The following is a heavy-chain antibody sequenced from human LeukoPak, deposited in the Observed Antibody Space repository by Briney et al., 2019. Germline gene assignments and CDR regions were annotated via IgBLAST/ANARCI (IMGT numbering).Heavy chain of an antibody. CDR3: ARHNEGYNWFDP. CDR1: GGSISSSSYY. CDR2: IYYSGST. Sequence: SETLSLTCTVSGGSISSSSYYWGWIRQPPGKGLEWIGSIYYSGSTYYNPSLKSRVTISVDTSKNQFSLKLSSVTAADTAVYYGARHNEGYNWFDPWGQGTLVTVSS. V-gene: IGHV4-39*01. J-gene: IGHJ5*02.